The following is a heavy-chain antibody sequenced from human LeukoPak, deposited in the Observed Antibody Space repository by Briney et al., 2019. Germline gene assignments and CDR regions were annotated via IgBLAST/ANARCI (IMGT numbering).Heavy chain of an antibody. Sequence: PGGSLRLSCAASGFTVSSNYMSWVRQAPGKGLEWVSVIYSGGSTYYADSVKGRFTISRDNSKNTLYLQMNSLRAEDTSIYYCGSGIAPEDSVAVDYWGQGTLVTVSS. CDR2: IYSGGST. CDR1: GFTVSSNY. CDR3: GSGIAPEDSVAVDY. J-gene: IGHJ4*02. D-gene: IGHD6-13*01. V-gene: IGHV3-66*01.